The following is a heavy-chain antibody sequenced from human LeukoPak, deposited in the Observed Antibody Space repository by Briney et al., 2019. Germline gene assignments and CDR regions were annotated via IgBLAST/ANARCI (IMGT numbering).Heavy chain of an antibody. Sequence: GGSLRLSCVVSGFPFTNAWMSWVRQAPGKGLEWVGRIKSKTGGGTADYAAHVRGRFTRWRDDARPALYLEMNSLQTEDTAVYYCTPDVMDVWGKGTTVTVSS. J-gene: IGHJ6*03. CDR1: GFPFTNAW. CDR2: IKSKTGGGTA. CDR3: TPDVMDV. V-gene: IGHV3-15*01.